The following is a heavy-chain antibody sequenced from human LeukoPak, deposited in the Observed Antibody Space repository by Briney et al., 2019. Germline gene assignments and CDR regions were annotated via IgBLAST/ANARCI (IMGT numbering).Heavy chain of an antibody. J-gene: IGHJ4*02. CDR1: GYTFTGYY. D-gene: IGHD6-13*01. V-gene: IGHV1-2*02. Sequence: ASVKVSCKASGYTFTGYYMHWVRQSPGQGLEWMGWINPNSGGTNYAQKFQGRVTMTRDTSISTAYMELSRLRSDDTAVYYCARDSSSWYNQDYWGQGTLVTVSS. CDR2: INPNSGGT. CDR3: ARDSSSWYNQDY.